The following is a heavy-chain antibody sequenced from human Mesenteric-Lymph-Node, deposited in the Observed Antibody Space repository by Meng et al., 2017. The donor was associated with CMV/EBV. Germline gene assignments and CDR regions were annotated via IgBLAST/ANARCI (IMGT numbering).Heavy chain of an antibody. V-gene: IGHV5-51*01. CDR1: GYSFTSYW. CDR2: IYVGDSDT. D-gene: IGHD3-10*01. CDR3: ASIYYGSGSDYNKGFDY. J-gene: IGHJ4*02. Sequence: KVSCKGSGYSFTSYWIGWVRQMPGKGLEWRGIIYVGDSDTRYSPSFQGQVTISADKSISTAYLQWSSLKASDTAIYYCASIYYGSGSDYNKGFDYWGQGTLVTVSS.